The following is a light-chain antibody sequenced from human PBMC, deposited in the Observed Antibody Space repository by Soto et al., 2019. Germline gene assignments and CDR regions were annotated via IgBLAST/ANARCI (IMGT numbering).Light chain of an antibody. CDR3: QGDGSSRYT. J-gene: IGKJ2*01. Sequence: ETVLTQSPGTLSLSPGERATLSCRASQSVISSYLAWYHQKPGQAPRLLIYGASSRATGVPDRFSGSGSRTDFTLTINRLEPEVCGVYYSQGDGSSRYTFGQGTKLEIK. V-gene: IGKV3-20*01. CDR1: QSVISSY. CDR2: GAS.